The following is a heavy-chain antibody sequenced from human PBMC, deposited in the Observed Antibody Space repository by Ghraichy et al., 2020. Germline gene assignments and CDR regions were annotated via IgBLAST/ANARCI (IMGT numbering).Heavy chain of an antibody. CDR3: VRSRYCTTTSCFDY. J-gene: IGHJ4*02. CDR1: GGSVSSGSYY. CDR2: IFYSGNT. V-gene: IGHV4-61*01. D-gene: IGHD2-2*01. Sequence: SETLSLTCTVSGGSVSSGSYYWSWIRQPPGKGLEWIGYIFYSGNTNYNPSLKSRVTISLDTSKNQFSLKLSSVTAADTAVYFCVRSRYCTTTSCFDYWGQGTLVTVSS.